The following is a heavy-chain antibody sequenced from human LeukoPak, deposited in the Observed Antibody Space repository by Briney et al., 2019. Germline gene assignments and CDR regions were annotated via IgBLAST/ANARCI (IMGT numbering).Heavy chain of an antibody. CDR1: GFTFSSYG. D-gene: IGHD2-21*01. J-gene: IGHJ4*02. CDR2: ISYDGSKK. Sequence: GGSLRLSCAASGFTFSSYGMHWVRQAPGKGLEWVAVISYDGSKKYYADSYVDSVKGRFTISRDNSKNTVYLQMNSLRAEDSAVYYCARDLFESACDYWGQGTLVTVSS. CDR3: ARDLFESACDY. V-gene: IGHV3-30*03.